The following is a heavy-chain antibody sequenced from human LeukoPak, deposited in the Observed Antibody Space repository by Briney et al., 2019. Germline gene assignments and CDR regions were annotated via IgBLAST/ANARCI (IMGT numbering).Heavy chain of an antibody. Sequence: TGGSLRLSCAASGFTFSSYAMHWVRQAPGKGLEWVAVISYDGSNKYYADSVKGRFTISRDNSKNTLYLQMNSLRAEDTAVYYCAKDPSTDYQRHWGQGTLVTVSS. D-gene: IGHD4-11*01. CDR1: GFTFSSYA. V-gene: IGHV3-30-3*01. CDR3: AKDPSTDYQRH. J-gene: IGHJ4*02. CDR2: ISYDGSNK.